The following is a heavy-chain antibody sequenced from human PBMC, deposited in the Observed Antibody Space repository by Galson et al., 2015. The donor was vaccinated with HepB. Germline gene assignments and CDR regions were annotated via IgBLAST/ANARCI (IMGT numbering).Heavy chain of an antibody. CDR2: ILPIRDIA. CDR3: SRGAVPAANAPFDY. CDR1: GGTFSTYA. Sequence: SVKVSCNASGGTFSTYAVNWVRQAPGQGLEWMGRILPIRDIANYAQKFQGRVTITADKSTSTAYMELTNLRSEDTALYYCSRGAVPAANAPFDYWGQGTLVTVSS. J-gene: IGHJ4*02. V-gene: IGHV1-69*04. D-gene: IGHD2-2*01.